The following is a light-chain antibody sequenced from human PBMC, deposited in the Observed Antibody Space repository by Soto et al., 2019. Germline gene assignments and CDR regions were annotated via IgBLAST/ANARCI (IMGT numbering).Light chain of an antibody. CDR3: QQYNGYPYT. CDR1: QSISSW. J-gene: IGKJ2*01. V-gene: IGKV1-5*01. CDR2: AAS. Sequence: DIQMTQSPSTLAASVGDRVTITCRASQSISSWLAWYHQKPGKAPNLLIYAASSLESGVPSRFSGSGSGTEFTLTISGLKHDDFATYDCQQYNGYPYTFGQGTKLEIK.